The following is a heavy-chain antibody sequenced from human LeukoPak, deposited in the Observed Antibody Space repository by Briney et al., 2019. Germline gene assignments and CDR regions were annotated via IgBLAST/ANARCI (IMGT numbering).Heavy chain of an antibody. D-gene: IGHD3-10*02. CDR3: AELGIAMIGGV. CDR1: GFTFSSYE. CDR2: ISSSGSTI. Sequence: GGSLRLSCAASGFTFSSYEMNWVRQAPGKGLELVSYISSSGSTIYHADSVKGRFTISRDNAKNSLYLQMNSLRAEDTAVYYCAELGIAMIGGVWGKGTTVTMSS. J-gene: IGHJ6*04. V-gene: IGHV3-48*03.